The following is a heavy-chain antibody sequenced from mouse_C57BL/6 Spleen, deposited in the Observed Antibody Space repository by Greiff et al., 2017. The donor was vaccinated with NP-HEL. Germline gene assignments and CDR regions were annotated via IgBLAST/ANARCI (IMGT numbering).Heavy chain of an antibody. Sequence: DVMLVESGGGLVKPGGSLKLSCAASGFTFSDYGMHWVRQAPEKGLEWVAYISSGSSTIYYADTVKGRFTISRDNAKNTLFLQMTSLRSEDTAMYYCARPGFNDGYWYFDVWGTGTTVTVSS. V-gene: IGHV5-17*01. CDR1: GFTFSDYG. CDR2: ISSGSSTI. D-gene: IGHD2-3*01. J-gene: IGHJ1*03. CDR3: ARPGFNDGYWYFDV.